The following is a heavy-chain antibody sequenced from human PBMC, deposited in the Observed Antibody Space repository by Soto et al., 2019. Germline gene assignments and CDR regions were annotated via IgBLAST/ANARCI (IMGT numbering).Heavy chain of an antibody. CDR2: IYYSGST. D-gene: IGHD3-22*01. CDR1: GGSISSGGYY. CDR3: AREFVVYYYDSSGYYYFDY. V-gene: IGHV4-31*03. Sequence: SETLSLTCTVSGGSISSGGYYWSWIRLHPGKGLEWIGYIYYSGSTYYNPSLKSRVTISVDTSKNQFSLKLSSVTAADTAVYYCAREFVVYYYDSSGYYYFDYWGQGTLVTVSS. J-gene: IGHJ4*02.